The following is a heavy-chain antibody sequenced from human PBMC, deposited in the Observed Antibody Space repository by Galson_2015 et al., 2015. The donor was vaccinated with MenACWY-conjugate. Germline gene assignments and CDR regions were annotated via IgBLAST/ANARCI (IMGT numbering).Heavy chain of an antibody. CDR3: AWQRGSGYPPYNWFDP. V-gene: IGHV1-18*01. Sequence: SVKVSCKASGYTFTSYGISWVRQAPGQGLEWMGWISAYNGNTNYAQKLQGRVTMTTDTSTSTAYMELRSLRSDDTAVYYCAWQRGSGYPPYNWFDPWGQGTLVTVSS. CDR2: ISAYNGNT. D-gene: IGHD3-22*01. CDR1: GYTFTSYG. J-gene: IGHJ5*02.